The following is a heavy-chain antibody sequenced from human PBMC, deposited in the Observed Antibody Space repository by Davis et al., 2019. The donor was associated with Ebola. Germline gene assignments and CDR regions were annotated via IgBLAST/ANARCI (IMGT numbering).Heavy chain of an antibody. D-gene: IGHD2-21*01. CDR2: FYYNLAT. V-gene: IGHV4-39*07. J-gene: IGHJ4*02. CDR1: GDSISTSDHY. Sequence: PSETLSLTCTVSGDSISTSDHYWGWIRQPPGKGLEWVGNFYYNLATHYSPSLESRVTISVDTSQNQFSLRPNSVTAADTAITFCAREGYRGGGFDYWGQGTLVPVSS. CDR3: AREGYRGGGFDY.